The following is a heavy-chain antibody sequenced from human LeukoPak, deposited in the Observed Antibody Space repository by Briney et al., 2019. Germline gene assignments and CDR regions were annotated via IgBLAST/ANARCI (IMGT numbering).Heavy chain of an antibody. CDR1: GFTFSSYE. J-gene: IGHJ4*02. CDR2: ISSSGSAI. CDR3: ARGGGDSNLLL. V-gene: IGHV3-48*03. D-gene: IGHD2-15*01. Sequence: PGGSLRLSCAASGFTFSSYEMNWVRQAPGKGLEWVSYISSSGSAIYYADSVKGRFTISRDNAKNSLYLQMNSLRAEDTAVYYCARGGGDSNLLLWGQGILVTVSS.